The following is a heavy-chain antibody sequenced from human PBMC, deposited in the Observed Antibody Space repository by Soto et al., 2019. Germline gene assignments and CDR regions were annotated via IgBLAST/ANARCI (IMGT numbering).Heavy chain of an antibody. Sequence: QVLLVQSGPEVKKPGSSVKVSCKASGGTFNNYAINWVRQAPGKGLEWMGGIILTFGTGNHAQKVQGRVTITADESTTTAYMELNSLRSEDTAIYYCASFDGTLVRGGRSSPYEMDVWGQGTTVIVSS. V-gene: IGHV1-69*01. J-gene: IGHJ6*02. D-gene: IGHD3-10*01. CDR2: IILTFGTG. CDR3: ASFDGTLVRGGRSSPYEMDV. CDR1: GGTFNNYA.